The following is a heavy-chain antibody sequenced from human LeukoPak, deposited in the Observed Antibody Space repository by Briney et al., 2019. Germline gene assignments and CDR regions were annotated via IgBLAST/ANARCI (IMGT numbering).Heavy chain of an antibody. Sequence: PGGSLRLSCAASGFTFSSYWMSLVRQAPGKGLEWVANIKQDGSEKYYVDSVKGRFTISRDNAKNSLYLQMNSLRAEDTAVYYCARDLRQWLPPDWFDPWGQGTLVTVSS. J-gene: IGHJ5*02. CDR1: GFTFSSYW. V-gene: IGHV3-7*01. CDR3: ARDLRQWLPPDWFDP. D-gene: IGHD6-19*01. CDR2: IKQDGSEK.